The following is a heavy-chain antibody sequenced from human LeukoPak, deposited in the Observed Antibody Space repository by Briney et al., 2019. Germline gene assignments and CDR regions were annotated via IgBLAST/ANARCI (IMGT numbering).Heavy chain of an antibody. D-gene: IGHD3-16*01. V-gene: IGHV3-74*01. J-gene: IGHJ4*02. Sequence: GGSLRLSCSPSGFSLSNYWMHWVRQAPGKSLVWVSRINPDGSVTNHADSVKGRFTISRDNAKNTLYLQMNSLRVEDTAVYYCSRDTYGYEDHWGQGTPVTVSS. CDR2: INPDGSVT. CDR3: SRDTYGYEDH. CDR1: GFSLSNYW.